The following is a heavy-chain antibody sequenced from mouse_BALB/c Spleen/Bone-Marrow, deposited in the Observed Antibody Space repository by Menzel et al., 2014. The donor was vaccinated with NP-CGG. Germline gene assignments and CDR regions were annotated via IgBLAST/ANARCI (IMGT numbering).Heavy chain of an antibody. CDR2: IDPANGNT. CDR3: SSLTSTFDY. Sequence: LVESGAELVKPGASVKLSCTASGFNIKDTYMNWGKQRPEQGLEWIGRIDPANGNTKYDPKFQGKATIIADTSSNAALLHLGSQTSEDSAFYYYSSLTSTFDYWAQGTLLTVSS. V-gene: IGHV14-3*02. D-gene: IGHD1-3*01. J-gene: IGHJ2*01. CDR1: GFNIKDTY.